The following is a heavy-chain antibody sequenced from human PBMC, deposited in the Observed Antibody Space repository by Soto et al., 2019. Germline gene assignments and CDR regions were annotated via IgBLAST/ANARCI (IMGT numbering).Heavy chain of an antibody. CDR1: GYTFINFG. Sequence: VQLVQSGAEVKEPGASVKVTCKASGYTFINFGITWVRQAPGQGLEWVGWISTAKGFTTYVEKFQGRVTMTADTATNTAYMDLRSLNSDDKAVYYCARDRDCCAGGNWHPELYFDYWGRGTLVTVSS. CDR3: ARDRDCCAGGNWHPELYFDY. D-gene: IGHD2-8*02. CDR2: ISTAKGFT. J-gene: IGHJ2*01. V-gene: IGHV1-18*01.